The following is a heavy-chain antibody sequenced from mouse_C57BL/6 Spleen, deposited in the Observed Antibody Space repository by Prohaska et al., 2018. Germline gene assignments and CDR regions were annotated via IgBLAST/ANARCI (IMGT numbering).Heavy chain of an antibody. CDR2: ISSGGSYT. V-gene: IGHV5-6*01. Sequence: EVQLVESGGDLVKPGGSLKLSCAASGFTFSSYVMSWFLQTPDKRLEWVATISSGGSYTYYPDSVKGRFTISRDNAKNTLYLQMSSLKSEDTAMYYCARGGMGSFDVWGTGTTVTVSS. CDR3: ARGGMGSFDV. J-gene: IGHJ1*03. CDR1: GFTFSSYV.